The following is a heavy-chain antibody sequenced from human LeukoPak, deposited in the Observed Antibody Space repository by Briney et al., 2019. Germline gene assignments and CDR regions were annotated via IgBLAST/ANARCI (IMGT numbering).Heavy chain of an antibody. J-gene: IGHJ6*03. CDR3: TTTYYDFWSGSYYYYMDV. V-gene: IGHV3-15*01. CDR1: EFTFSNAW. CDR2: IKSKADGGTT. D-gene: IGHD3-3*01. Sequence: PGGSVRLSCAASEFTFSNAWMSWVRQAPGKGLEWVGRIKSKADGGTTDYAAHVKGRFTIARDDSKNTLYLQMNSLKTEDTAVYYCTTTYYDFWSGSYYYYMDVWGKGTTVTVSS.